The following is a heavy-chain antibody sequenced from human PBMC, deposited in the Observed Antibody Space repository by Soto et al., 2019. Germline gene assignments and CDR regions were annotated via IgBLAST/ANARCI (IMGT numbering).Heavy chain of an antibody. V-gene: IGHV3-23*01. CDR1: GFTFSSYA. J-gene: IGHJ3*02. CDR3: AKDIITMIVVVMGAFDI. D-gene: IGHD3-22*01. Sequence: GGSLRLSCAASGFTFSSYAMSWVGQAPGKGLEWVSAISGSGGSTYYADSVKGRFTISRDNSKNTLYLQMNSLRAEDTAVYYCAKDIITMIVVVMGAFDIWGQGTMVTVSS. CDR2: ISGSGGST.